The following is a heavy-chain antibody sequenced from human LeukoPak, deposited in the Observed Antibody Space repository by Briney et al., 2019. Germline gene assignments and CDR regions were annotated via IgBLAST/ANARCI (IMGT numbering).Heavy chain of an antibody. CDR3: ARGVRMRYYYGSGSPAVHFDD. V-gene: IGHV4-34*01. J-gene: IGHJ4*02. CDR1: GGSFSGYY. CDR2: INHSGST. D-gene: IGHD3-10*01. Sequence: SETLSLTCAVYGGSFSGYYWSWIRQPPGKGLEWIGEINHSGSTNYNPSLKSRVTISVDTSKNQFSLKLSSATAADTAVYYCARGVRMRYYYGSGSPAVHFDDWGQGTLVTVSS.